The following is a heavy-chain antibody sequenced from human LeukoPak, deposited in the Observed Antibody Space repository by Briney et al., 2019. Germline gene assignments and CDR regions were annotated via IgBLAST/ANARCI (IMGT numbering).Heavy chain of an antibody. Sequence: QTGGSLRLSCAASGFIFTSYAMSWVRQAPGKGLEWVSAISDSGGSTYYADSVKGRFTISRDNSKNTLYLQMNSLRAEDTAVYYCAKDGRLAARYFRWNDVFAWFDPWGQGTLVTVSS. CDR2: ISDSGGST. CDR3: AKDGRLAARYFRWNDVFAWFDP. D-gene: IGHD6-6*01. J-gene: IGHJ5*02. V-gene: IGHV3-23*01. CDR1: GFIFTSYA.